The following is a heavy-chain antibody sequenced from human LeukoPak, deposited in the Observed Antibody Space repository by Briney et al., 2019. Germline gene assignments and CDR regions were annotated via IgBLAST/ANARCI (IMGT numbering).Heavy chain of an antibody. Sequence: GGPLRLSCAASGFTFSSYAMSWVRQAPGKGLEWVSAISGSGGSTYYADSVKGRFTISRDNSKNTLYLQMNSLRAEDTAVYYCAKDSMITFGGVIVPEGGYWGQGTLVTVSS. CDR3: AKDSMITFGGVIVPEGGY. J-gene: IGHJ4*02. V-gene: IGHV3-23*01. CDR1: GFTFSSYA. D-gene: IGHD3-16*02. CDR2: ISGSGGST.